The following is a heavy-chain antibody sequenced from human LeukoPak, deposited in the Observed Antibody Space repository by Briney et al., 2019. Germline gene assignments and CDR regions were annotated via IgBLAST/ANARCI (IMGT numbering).Heavy chain of an antibody. Sequence: GESLKISCKGSGYSFTSYWIGWVRQMPGKGLEWMGIIYPGDSDTRYSPSFQGQVTISADKSISTAYLQWSSLKASDTAMYYCARLGLADRNYYGSGTETHWFDPWGQGTLVTVSS. D-gene: IGHD3-10*01. CDR1: GYSFTSYW. CDR2: IYPGDSDT. J-gene: IGHJ5*02. CDR3: ARLGLADRNYYGSGTETHWFDP. V-gene: IGHV5-51*01.